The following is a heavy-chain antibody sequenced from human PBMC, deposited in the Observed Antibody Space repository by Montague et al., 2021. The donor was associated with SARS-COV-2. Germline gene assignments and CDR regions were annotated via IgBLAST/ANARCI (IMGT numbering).Heavy chain of an antibody. CDR3: ASSYIPNKYYEVY. CDR1: GFTFSPYP. J-gene: IGHJ4*02. D-gene: IGHD2/OR15-2a*01. Sequence: SLRLSCAASGFTFSPYPMHLVRQAPGKGLEWVSSIGAGVSSTFYADSVKGRFTVSRDNSKNTLYLQMNSLRAEDTAVYHCASSYIPNKYYEVYWGQGTLVTVSS. V-gene: IGHV3-23*01. CDR2: IGAGVSST.